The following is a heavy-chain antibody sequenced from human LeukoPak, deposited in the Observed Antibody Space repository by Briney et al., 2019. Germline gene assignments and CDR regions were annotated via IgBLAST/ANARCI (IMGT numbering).Heavy chain of an antibody. J-gene: IGHJ6*02. CDR2: IGTAGDT. Sequence: GGSLRLSCAASGFTFSSYDMHWVRQATGKGLDWVSAIGTAGDTYYPGSVKGRFTISRENAKNSLYLQMNSLRAGDTAVYYCARDLNYYGMDVWGQGTTVTVSS. V-gene: IGHV3-13*01. CDR1: GFTFSSYD. CDR3: ARDLNYYGMDV.